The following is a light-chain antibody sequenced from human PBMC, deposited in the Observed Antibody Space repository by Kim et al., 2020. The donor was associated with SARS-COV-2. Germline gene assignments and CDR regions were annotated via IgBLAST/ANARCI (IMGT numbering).Light chain of an antibody. V-gene: IGKV1-27*01. CDR2: AAS. J-gene: IGKJ1*01. Sequence: ASVGDRVTITCRASQGISNYLAWYQQKPGKVPKLLIYAASALQSGVPSRFSGSGSGTDFTLTITSLQPEDVAVYYCQLCQGAPWTFGRGTKVEIK. CDR3: QLCQGAPWT. CDR1: QGISNY.